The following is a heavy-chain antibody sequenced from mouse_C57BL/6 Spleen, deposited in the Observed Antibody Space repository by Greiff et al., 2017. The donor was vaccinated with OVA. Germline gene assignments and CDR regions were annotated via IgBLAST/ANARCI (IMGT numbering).Heavy chain of an antibody. CDR3: ARVYYGSYAMDY. CDR1: GYSITSGYY. D-gene: IGHD1-1*01. CDR2: ISYDGSN. Sequence: DVQLVESGPGLVKPSQSLSLTCSVTGYSITSGYYWNWIRQFPGNKLEWMGYISYDGSNNYNPSLKNRISITRDTSKNQFFLKLNSVTTEDTATYYCARVYYGSYAMDYWGQGTSVTVSS. J-gene: IGHJ4*01. V-gene: IGHV3-6*01.